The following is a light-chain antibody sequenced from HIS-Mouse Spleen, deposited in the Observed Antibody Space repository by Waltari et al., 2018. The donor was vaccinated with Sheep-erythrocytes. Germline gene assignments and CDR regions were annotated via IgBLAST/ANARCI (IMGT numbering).Light chain of an antibody. CDR2: QDS. CDR3: QAWDSSTAWNVV. Sequence: SYELTQPPSVSVSPGQTASIPCAGDKLGDKYACWYQQKPGQSPWLVSYQDSKRPSGIPERFSGSNSGNTATLTISGTQAMDEADYYCQAWDSSTAWNVVFGGGTKLTVL. J-gene: IGLJ2*01. CDR1: KLGDKY. V-gene: IGLV3-1*01.